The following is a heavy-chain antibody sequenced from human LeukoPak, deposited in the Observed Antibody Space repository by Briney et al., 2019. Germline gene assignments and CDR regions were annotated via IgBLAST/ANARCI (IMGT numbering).Heavy chain of an antibody. CDR1: GYTFTSYY. J-gene: IGHJ6*03. CDR2: INPSGGST. D-gene: IGHD3-10*01. CDR3: ARVGGLLWFGALPYYYYMDV. V-gene: IGHV1-46*01. Sequence: ASVKVSCKASGYTFTSYYMHWVRQAPGQGLEWMGIINPSGGSTSYAQKLQGRVTMTTDTSTSTAYMELRSLRSDDTAVYYCARVGGLLWFGALPYYYYMDVWGKGTTVTVSS.